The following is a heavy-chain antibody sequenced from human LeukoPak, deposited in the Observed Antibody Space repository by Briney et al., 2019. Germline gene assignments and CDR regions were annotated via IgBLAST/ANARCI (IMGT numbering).Heavy chain of an antibody. CDR3: ARDYCSGGSYYLFDY. CDR1: GYTFIKYG. J-gene: IGHJ4*02. Sequence: ASVKVSCKASGYTFIKYGVSWVRQAPGQGLEWIGWINTYHGNTDYAQKLQGRVIMTTDTSTTTAYMELRSLRSDDTAVYYCARDYCSGGSYYLFDYWGQGTLVTVSS. V-gene: IGHV1-18*01. D-gene: IGHD2-15*01. CDR2: INTYHGNT.